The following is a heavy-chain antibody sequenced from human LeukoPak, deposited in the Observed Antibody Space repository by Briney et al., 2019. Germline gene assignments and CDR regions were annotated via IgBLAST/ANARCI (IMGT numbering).Heavy chain of an antibody. CDR1: GFTVSSNY. J-gene: IGHJ5*02. V-gene: IGHV3-53*01. CDR2: IYSGAST. D-gene: IGHD3-10*01. Sequence: TGGSLRLPCAASGFTVSSNYMSWVRQAPGKGLEWVSVIYSGASTYYADSVKGRFTISRDNSKNTLYLQMNSLRAEDTAVYYCARGFSSFDPWGQGTLVTVSS. CDR3: ARGFSSFDP.